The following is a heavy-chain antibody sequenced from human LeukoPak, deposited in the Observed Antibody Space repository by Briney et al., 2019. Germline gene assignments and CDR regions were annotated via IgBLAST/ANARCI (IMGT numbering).Heavy chain of an antibody. CDR2: INNDGSSA. CDR1: GFTFSSYW. Sequence: PGGSLRLSCVASGFTFSSYWMHWVRQAPGKGPVWVSRINNDGSSAIYADSVKGRFTISRDNAKNTVYLQMNSLRAEDTAVYYCARVGGSYWGWFDPWGQGTLVTVSS. V-gene: IGHV3-74*01. CDR3: ARVGGSYWGWFDP. J-gene: IGHJ5*02. D-gene: IGHD1-26*01.